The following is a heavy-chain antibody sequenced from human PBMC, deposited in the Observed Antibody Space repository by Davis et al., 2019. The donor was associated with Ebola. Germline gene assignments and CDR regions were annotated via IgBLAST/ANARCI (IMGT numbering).Heavy chain of an antibody. CDR2: IRSKAYGGTT. V-gene: IGHV3-49*04. Sequence: PGGSLRLSCTASGFTFGDYAMSWVRQAPGKGLEWVGFIRSKAYGGTTEYAASVKGRFTISRDDSKSIAYLQMNSLKTEDTAVYYCTRASRDDDWMMGYYYGMDVWGQGTTVTVSS. J-gene: IGHJ6*02. CDR3: TRASRDDDWMMGYYYGMDV. CDR1: GFTFGDYA. D-gene: IGHD3-9*01.